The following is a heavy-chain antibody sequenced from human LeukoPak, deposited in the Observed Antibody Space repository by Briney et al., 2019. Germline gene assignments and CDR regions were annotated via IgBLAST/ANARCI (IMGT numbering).Heavy chain of an antibody. CDR3: ARVGVAAKSSRYFDY. D-gene: IGHD2-15*01. V-gene: IGHV4-31*03. CDR2: IHYSGST. J-gene: IGHJ4*02. CDR1: GGSISSGDYY. Sequence: SETLSLTCTVSGGSISSGDYYWSWIRQHPGKGLEWIGYIHYSGSTYYSPSLKSRVTISVDTSKKQFSLKLSSVTAADTAVYYCARVGVAAKSSRYFDYWGQGTLVTVPS.